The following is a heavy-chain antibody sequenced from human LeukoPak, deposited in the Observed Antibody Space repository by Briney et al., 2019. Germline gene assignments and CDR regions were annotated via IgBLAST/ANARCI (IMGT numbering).Heavy chain of an antibody. J-gene: IGHJ2*01. V-gene: IGHV4-30-4*08. CDR1: GGSISSGDYY. CDR3: ARDQGYWYFDL. CDR2: IYYSGST. Sequence: PSETLSLTCTVSGGSISSGDYYWSWIRQPPGKGLEWIGYIYYSGSTYYNPSLKSRVTISVDTSKNQFSLKLSSVTAADTAVYYCARDQGYWYFDLWGRGTLVTVSS.